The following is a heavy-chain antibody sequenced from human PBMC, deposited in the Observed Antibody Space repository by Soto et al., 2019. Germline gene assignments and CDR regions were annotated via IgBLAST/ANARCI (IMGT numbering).Heavy chain of an antibody. V-gene: IGHV3-23*01. Sequence: EVQLLESGGGLVQPGGSLRLSCAASGFTFSSSVMNWVRQAPGKGLEWVSSISVSGGSTFYAGSVKGRFTLSRDNSRNTLYLKMNSLRVDDTAVYYCASLGQFDYWGQGALVTVSS. D-gene: IGHD7-27*01. J-gene: IGHJ4*02. CDR3: ASLGQFDY. CDR2: ISVSGGST. CDR1: GFTFSSSV.